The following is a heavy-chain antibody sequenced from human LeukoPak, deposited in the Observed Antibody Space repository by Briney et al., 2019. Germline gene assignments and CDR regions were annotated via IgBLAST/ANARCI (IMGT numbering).Heavy chain of an antibody. CDR2: IIPILGIA. CDR1: GGTFSSYA. V-gene: IGHV1-69*04. D-gene: IGHD6-13*01. J-gene: IGHJ4*02. Sequence: SVKVSCRASGGTFSSYAISWVRQAPGQGLEWMGRIIPILGIANYAQKFQGRVTITADKSTSTAYMELSSLRSEDTAVYYCARAQGMGSSSWYYFDYWGQGTLVTVSS. CDR3: ARAQGMGSSSWYYFDY.